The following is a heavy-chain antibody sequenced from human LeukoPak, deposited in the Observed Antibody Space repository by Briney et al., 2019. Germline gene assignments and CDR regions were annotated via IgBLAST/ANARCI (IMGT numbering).Heavy chain of an antibody. CDR1: GGSISSYY. CDR3: ARGILSSGLYFDY. Sequence: SETLSLTCTVSGGSISSYYWSWIRQPPGKGLEWIGYIYYSGSTNYNPSLKSRVTISVDTSKNQFSLKLGSVTAADTAVYYCARGILSSGLYFDYWGQGTLVTVSS. V-gene: IGHV4-59*01. D-gene: IGHD6-19*01. J-gene: IGHJ4*02. CDR2: IYYSGST.